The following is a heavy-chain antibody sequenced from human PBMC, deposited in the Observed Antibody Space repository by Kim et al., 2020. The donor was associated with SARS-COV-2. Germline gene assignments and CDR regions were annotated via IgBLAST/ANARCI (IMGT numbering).Heavy chain of an antibody. CDR3: TRDNPTVADFDS. Sequence: YEDSVEGRYSNFRDNAKNSLFLQMNSLGAEDTAVYYCTRDNPTVADFDSWGQGTLVTISS. V-gene: IGHV3-48*03. D-gene: IGHD4-17*01. J-gene: IGHJ4*02.